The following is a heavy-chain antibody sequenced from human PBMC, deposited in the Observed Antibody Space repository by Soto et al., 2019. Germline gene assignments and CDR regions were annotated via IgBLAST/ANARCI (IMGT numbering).Heavy chain of an antibody. CDR1: GGSLGSYY. V-gene: IGHV4-59*01. CDR2: IYDSGTT. J-gene: IGHJ5*02. CDR3: ARGAAFWFGP. Sequence: SETLSLTCTVSGGSLGSYYWGWIRQPPGKGLEWIAYIYDSGTTYYNPSLKSRVTISVDTPKSQFSLSLTSVTSADTAVYYCARGAAFWFGPWGQGTLVTVSS. D-gene: IGHD2-15*01.